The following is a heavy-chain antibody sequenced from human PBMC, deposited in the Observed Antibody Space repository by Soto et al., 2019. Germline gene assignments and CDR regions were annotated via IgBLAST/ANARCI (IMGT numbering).Heavy chain of an antibody. D-gene: IGHD5-18*01. CDR2: ISSGGGTT. J-gene: IGHJ4*02. CDR1: GFSFSIFA. CDR3: VRGSSYV. V-gene: IGHV3-23*01. Sequence: EVHLLESGGGFLQPGGSLRLSCAASGFSFSIFAMNWVRQAPGKGLEWVSTISSGGGTTLYADSVRGRFTISRDNSKKTVYMKMISLRAEDTSVYYCVRGSSYVWGQVTLVTVSS.